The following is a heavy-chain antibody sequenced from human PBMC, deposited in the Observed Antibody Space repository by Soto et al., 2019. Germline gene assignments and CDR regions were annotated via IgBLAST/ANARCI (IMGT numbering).Heavy chain of an antibody. V-gene: IGHV4-59*01. Sequence: SETLSLTCTVSGGSISSYYWSWIRQPPGKGLEWIGYIYYRGSTNYNPSLKSRVTISVDTSKNQFSLKLSSVTAADTAVYYCARGEVGAEYFQHWGQGTMVTVSS. J-gene: IGHJ1*01. CDR3: ARGEVGAEYFQH. CDR2: IYYRGST. D-gene: IGHD1-26*01. CDR1: GGSISSYY.